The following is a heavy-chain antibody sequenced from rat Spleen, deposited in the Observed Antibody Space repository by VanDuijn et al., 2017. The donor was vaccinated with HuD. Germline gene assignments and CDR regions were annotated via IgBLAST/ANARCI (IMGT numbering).Heavy chain of an antibody. CDR1: GYSITSGYG. CDR3: ARDNNYKAY. Sequence: EVQLQESGPVLVKPSQPHSLTCSVNGYSITSGYGWNWIRKFPGNKMEWMGYISYSGSTSYNPSLKSRTSITRDTSKNQFFLQVNSVTTEDTATYYCARDNNYKAYWGQGVMVTVSS. D-gene: IGHD1-10*01. J-gene: IGHJ2*01. CDR2: ISYSGST. V-gene: IGHV3-3*01.